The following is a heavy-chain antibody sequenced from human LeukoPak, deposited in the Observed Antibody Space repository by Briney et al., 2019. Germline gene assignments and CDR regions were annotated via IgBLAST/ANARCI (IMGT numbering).Heavy chain of an antibody. J-gene: IGHJ4*02. V-gene: IGHV4-59*12. Sequence: SETLSLTCTVSGGSISTYYWSWIRQPPGKGLEWIGYIYHSGSTKYNPSLKSRVTISVDTSQNQFSLKLSSVTAADTAVYYCARGRRYCTNGVCLTPFDYWGQGTLVTVSS. CDR3: ARGRRYCTNGVCLTPFDY. CDR2: IYHSGST. D-gene: IGHD2-8*01. CDR1: GGSISTYY.